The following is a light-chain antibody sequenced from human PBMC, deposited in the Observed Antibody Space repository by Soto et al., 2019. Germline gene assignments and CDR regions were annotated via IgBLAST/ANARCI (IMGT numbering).Light chain of an antibody. CDR2: GAS. CDR1: QSVSSSY. J-gene: IGKJ4*01. Sequence: EIGLTQSPGTLSLSLGERATLSCRASQSVSSSYLAWYQQKPGQAPRLLIYGASSRATGIPDRFSGSGSGTDFTLTISRLEPEDFAVYYCQQYGSSPHTFGGGTKVDIK. CDR3: QQYGSSPHT. V-gene: IGKV3-20*01.